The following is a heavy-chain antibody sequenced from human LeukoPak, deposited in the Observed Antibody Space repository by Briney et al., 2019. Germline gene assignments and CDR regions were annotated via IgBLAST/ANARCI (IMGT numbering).Heavy chain of an antibody. J-gene: IGHJ5*02. CDR3: ARGPYSSSSGWFDP. D-gene: IGHD6-6*01. CDR2: INPNSGGT. Sequence: VASVKVSCKASGYTFTVYYMHWVRQAPGQGREWMGWINPNSGGTNYTQKFQGRVTMTRDTSISTAYMELSRLRSDDTAVYYCARGPYSSSSGWFDPWGQGTLVTVSS. V-gene: IGHV1-2*02. CDR1: GYTFTVYY.